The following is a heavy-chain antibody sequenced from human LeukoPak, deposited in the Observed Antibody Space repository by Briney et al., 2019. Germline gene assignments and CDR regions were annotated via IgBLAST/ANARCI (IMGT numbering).Heavy chain of an antibody. CDR1: GFTVSGNY. CDR2: VYTDGNI. Sequence: GGSLRLSCTASGFTVSGNYMNWVRQAPGKGLEWVSVVYTDGNIYYADSVKGRFTISRDNAKNSLYLQMKSLRAEDTAVYYCARADDSSGYYMDVWGKGTTVTISS. D-gene: IGHD3-22*01. V-gene: IGHV3-53*01. J-gene: IGHJ6*03. CDR3: ARADDSSGYYMDV.